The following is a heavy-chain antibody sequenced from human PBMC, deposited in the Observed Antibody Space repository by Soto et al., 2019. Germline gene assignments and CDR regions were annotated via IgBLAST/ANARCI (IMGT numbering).Heavy chain of an antibody. CDR1: GAANTTGGYS. V-gene: IGHV4-30-2*01. CDR2: MYHTWSA. Sequence: PSETLSLTCAVSGAANTTGGYSWSWMRQPPGNGLQWIGYMYHTWSANYNPSLKGRVTMSFDTSTNDFSLKLNSVTAADTAVYFCARLKGTGYFDFWGPGLLVT. D-gene: IGHD3-9*01. J-gene: IGHJ4*02. CDR3: ARLKGTGYFDF.